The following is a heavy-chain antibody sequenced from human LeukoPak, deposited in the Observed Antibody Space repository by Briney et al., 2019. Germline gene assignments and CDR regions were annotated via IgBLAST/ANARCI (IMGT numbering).Heavy chain of an antibody. CDR2: ISASGGTP. CDR3: AKGVGDPMGATTHLDY. Sequence: GGSLRLSCAASGFIFSSCAMSWVRQAPGKGLEWASTISASGGTPYLADSVKGRFTISRDNSKNTLYLQMNSLRAADTAVYYCAKGVGDPMGATTHLDYWGQGILVTVSS. D-gene: IGHD1-26*01. V-gene: IGHV3-23*01. J-gene: IGHJ4*02. CDR1: GFIFSSCA.